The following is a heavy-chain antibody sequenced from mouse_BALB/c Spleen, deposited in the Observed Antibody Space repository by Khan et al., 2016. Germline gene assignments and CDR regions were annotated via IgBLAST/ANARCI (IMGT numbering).Heavy chain of an antibody. Sequence: EVELVESGGGLVQPGGSRKLSCAASGFTFSSFGMHWVRQAPEKGLEWLASISSCSSAIYYSDSVKGRFTISRDNPTYNMFMQMTSLRSAATTMCYGTRRDYWGQGTTLTVSS. CDR1: GFTFSSFG. J-gene: IGHJ2*01. CDR2: ISSCSSAI. V-gene: IGHV5-17*02. CDR3: TRRDY.